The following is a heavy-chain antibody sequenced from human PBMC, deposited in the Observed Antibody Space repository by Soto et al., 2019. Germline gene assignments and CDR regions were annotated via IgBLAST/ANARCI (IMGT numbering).Heavy chain of an antibody. CDR2: IHYNGNT. V-gene: IGHV4-39*07. Sequence: SETLSLTCTVSGGSISSSGYYWGWIRQPPGKGLEWIGNIHYNGNTKYNPSLKSRVTMSLDTSKNQFSLRLISVTAADTAKYFCAREGNLGRWLQPLDFWGQGTLVTVSS. J-gene: IGHJ4*02. D-gene: IGHD5-12*01. CDR1: GGSISSSGYY. CDR3: AREGNLGRWLQPLDF.